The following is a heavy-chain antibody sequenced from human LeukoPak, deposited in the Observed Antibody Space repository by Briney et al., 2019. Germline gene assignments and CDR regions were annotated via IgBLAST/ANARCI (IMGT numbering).Heavy chain of an antibody. CDR2: ISYDGSNK. J-gene: IGHJ4*02. D-gene: IGHD2-2*01. CDR1: GFTFSSYA. Sequence: QTGGSLRLSCAASGFTFSSYAMHWVRQAPGKGLEWVAVISYDGSNKYYADSVKGRFTISRDNSKNTLYLQMNSLRAEDTAVYYCAREVLVVVPAAMDYWGQGTLVTVSS. V-gene: IGHV3-30-3*01. CDR3: AREVLVVVPAAMDY.